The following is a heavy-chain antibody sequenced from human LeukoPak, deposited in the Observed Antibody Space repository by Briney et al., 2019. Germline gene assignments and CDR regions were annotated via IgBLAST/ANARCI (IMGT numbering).Heavy chain of an antibody. J-gene: IGHJ6*02. CDR1: GFTFNNYV. D-gene: IGHD3-3*01. CDR2: ISQDGTSK. CDR3: GRDPDRLLVFGLDV. V-gene: IGHV3-30-3*01. Sequence: PGGSLRLSCAASGFTFNNYVVHWVRQTPGKGLEWMAVISQDGTSKNCADSVKGRFSISRDNSKDMVSLQMDSLTPADSAIYFCGRDPDRLLVFGLDVWGQGTTVIVSS.